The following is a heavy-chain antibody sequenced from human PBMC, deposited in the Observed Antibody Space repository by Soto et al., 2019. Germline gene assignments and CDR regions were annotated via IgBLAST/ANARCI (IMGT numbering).Heavy chain of an antibody. CDR2: VYYSGST. J-gene: IGHJ4*02. CDR1: GGSVSSYS. V-gene: IGHV4-59*02. CDR3: ARVGLQRDFDY. Sequence: SETLSLTCTVSGGSVSSYSWTWVRQPPGKGLEWIGYVYYSGSTHYNPSLKSRVTISVDKSKNQFSLKLSSVTATDTAVYYCARVGLQRDFDYWGQGTLVTVSS. D-gene: IGHD4-4*01.